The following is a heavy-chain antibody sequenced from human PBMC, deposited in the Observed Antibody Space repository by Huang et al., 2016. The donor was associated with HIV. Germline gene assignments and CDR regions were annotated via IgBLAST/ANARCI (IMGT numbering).Heavy chain of an antibody. D-gene: IGHD3-22*01. V-gene: IGHV4-34*02. J-gene: IGHJ5*02. CDR1: GGSFSNFY. Sequence: QVQLQLWGAGLLKPSETPSLTCAVYGGSFSNFYWGWIRQPPGKGLEWIGEINDTGNANSHPSLRGRVTMSVNTSKKQFSLQVKSVTVADTAIYYCARRGYSYDGSGLQAFDPWGRGTMVTVSS. CDR3: ARRGYSYDGSGLQAFDP. CDR2: INDTGNA.